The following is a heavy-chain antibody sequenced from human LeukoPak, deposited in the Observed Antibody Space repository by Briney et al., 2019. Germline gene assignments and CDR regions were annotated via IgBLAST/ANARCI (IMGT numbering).Heavy chain of an antibody. D-gene: IGHD1-26*01. Sequence: GGSLRLSCVASGFSLSGYWMYWVRQAPGKGLEWVSYISSSRSTIYYADSVKGRFTISRDNAKNSLYLQMNSLRDEDTAVYYCARDSEFLYYWGQGTLVTVSS. J-gene: IGHJ4*02. V-gene: IGHV3-48*02. CDR1: GFSLSGYW. CDR2: ISSSRSTI. CDR3: ARDSEFLYY.